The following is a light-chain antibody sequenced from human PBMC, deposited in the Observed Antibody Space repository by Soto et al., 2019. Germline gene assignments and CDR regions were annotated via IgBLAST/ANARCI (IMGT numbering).Light chain of an antibody. CDR3: QSYDSSLSGSV. CDR2: GNS. CDR1: SSNIGAGYD. Sequence: QSVLTQPPSVSGAPGQRVTISCTGSSSNIGAGYDVHWYQQLPGTAPKLLIYGNSNRPSGVRDRFSGSKSGTSASLAITGLQAEYEADYYCQSYDSSLSGSVFGGGTKLTVL. J-gene: IGLJ2*01. V-gene: IGLV1-40*01.